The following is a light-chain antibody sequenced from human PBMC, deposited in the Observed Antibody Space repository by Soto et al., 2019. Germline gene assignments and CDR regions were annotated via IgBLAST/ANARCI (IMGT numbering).Light chain of an antibody. V-gene: IGLV3-21*04. J-gene: IGLJ3*02. CDR3: QVWDSSSEHWV. CDR1: NIGSKS. Sequence: SYELTQPPSVSVAPGKTARITCGGNNIGSKSVHWYQQKPGQAPVLVIYYDSDRPSGIPERFSGSNSGNTATLTISRVEAGDEADYYCQVWDSSSEHWVFGGGTKLT. CDR2: YDS.